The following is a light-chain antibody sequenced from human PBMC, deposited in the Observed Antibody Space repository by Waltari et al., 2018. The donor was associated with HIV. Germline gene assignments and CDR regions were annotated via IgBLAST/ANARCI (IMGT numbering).Light chain of an antibody. J-gene: IGKJ2*01. V-gene: IGKV1-5*03. CDR1: QTIDNW. Sequence: DIQMTQSPSTLSASIGDSVTITCRASQTIDNWLAWYQQKPGSAPKVSISKASILEGEVSSRFSGSGFGTEFTLTIRSLQPDDFATYYCQQYKTYCSFGQGT. CDR3: QQYKTYCS. CDR2: KAS.